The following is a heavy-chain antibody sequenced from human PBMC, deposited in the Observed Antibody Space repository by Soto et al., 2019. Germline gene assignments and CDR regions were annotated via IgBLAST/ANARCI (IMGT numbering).Heavy chain of an antibody. J-gene: IGHJ6*02. D-gene: IGHD3-3*01. CDR3: ARDQNDFWSGYQDV. V-gene: IGHV3-11*01. Sequence: GGSLRLSCAASGFTFSDYYMSWIRQAPGKGLEWVSYISSSVSTIYYADSVKGRFTISRDNAKNSLYLQMNSLRAEDTAVYYCARDQNDFWSGYQDVWGQGTKVTFSS. CDR1: GFTFSDYY. CDR2: ISSSVSTI.